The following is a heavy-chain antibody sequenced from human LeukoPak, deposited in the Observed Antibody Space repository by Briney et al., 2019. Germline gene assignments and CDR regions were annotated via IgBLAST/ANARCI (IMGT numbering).Heavy chain of an antibody. J-gene: IGHJ4*02. D-gene: IGHD6-13*01. CDR2: ISGSGGST. CDR3: AQPPTDVSSSWYYYFDY. Sequence: GGSLRLSCAASGFTFSSYAMSWVRQAPGKGLEWVSAISGSGGSTYYADSVKGRFTISRDNSKNTLYLQMNSLRAEDTAVYYCAQPPTDVSSSWYYYFDYWGQGTLVTVSS. CDR1: GFTFSSYA. V-gene: IGHV3-23*01.